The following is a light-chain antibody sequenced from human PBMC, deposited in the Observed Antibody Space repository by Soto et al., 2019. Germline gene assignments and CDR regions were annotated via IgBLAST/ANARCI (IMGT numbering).Light chain of an antibody. V-gene: IGKV3-20*01. J-gene: IGKJ1*01. Sequence: EIVLTQSPATLSLSPGERAPLSCRASQSVSSYLAWYQQKPGQAPRLLIYGASSRATGIPDRFSGSGSGTDFTLTISRLEPEDFAVYYCQQYGSSPWPFGQGTKVDIK. CDR2: GAS. CDR1: QSVSSY. CDR3: QQYGSSPWP.